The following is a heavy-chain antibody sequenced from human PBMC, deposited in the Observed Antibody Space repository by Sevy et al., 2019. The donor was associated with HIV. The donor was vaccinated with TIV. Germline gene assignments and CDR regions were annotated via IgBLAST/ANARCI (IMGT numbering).Heavy chain of an antibody. CDR3: ASVRPCGGDCYFFDS. J-gene: IGHJ4*02. CDR1: GGSLSNYG. D-gene: IGHD2-21*02. Sequence: ASVKVSCKASGGSLSNYGINWVQQAAGQGLEWMGGIIPRPGLANYAQKFRDRVTITADESTNTVYMEVRRLRFEDTGVYYYASVRPCGGDCYFFDSWGQGTLVTVSS. CDR2: IIPRPGLA. V-gene: IGHV1-69*10.